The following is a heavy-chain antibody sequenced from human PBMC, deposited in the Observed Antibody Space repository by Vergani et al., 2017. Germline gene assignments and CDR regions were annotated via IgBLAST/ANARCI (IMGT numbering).Heavy chain of an antibody. CDR2: IHSSGTT. Sequence: QVQLHESGPGLVKPSQTLSLTCTVSGGSITSGSFYWIWIRQPAWKGLEWIGRIHSSGTTNYNPSLKSRVTLAVDTSKNQLSLRMTSVTAADTAVYYCARDSWTSELRGVYWFDTWGQGTLVSVSS. CDR3: ARDSWTSELRGVYWFDT. CDR1: GGSITSGSFY. J-gene: IGHJ5*02. V-gene: IGHV4-61*02. D-gene: IGHD3-10*01.